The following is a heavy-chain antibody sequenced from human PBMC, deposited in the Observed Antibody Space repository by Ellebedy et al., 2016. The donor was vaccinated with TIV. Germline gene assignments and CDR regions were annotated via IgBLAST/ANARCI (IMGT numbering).Heavy chain of an antibody. Sequence: HTGGSLRLSCAASGFTLRTYWMRWVRQAPGKGLVWLSRLKSDGVTTSYADSVKGRFTISRDDAKNTLYLQMNSLRADDTAVYYCATGVVATSDLDYWGQGTLVTVSS. D-gene: IGHD2-15*01. CDR1: GFTLRTYW. CDR3: ATGVVATSDLDY. CDR2: LKSDGVTT. J-gene: IGHJ4*02. V-gene: IGHV3-74*01.